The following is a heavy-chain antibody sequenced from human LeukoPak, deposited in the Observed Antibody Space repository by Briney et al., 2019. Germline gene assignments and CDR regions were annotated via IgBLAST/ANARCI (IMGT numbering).Heavy chain of an antibody. CDR3: AKDRVSPSGYFDY. J-gene: IGHJ4*02. D-gene: IGHD3-10*01. V-gene: IGHV3-23*01. CDR1: GFTFSSYA. CDR2: ISGSGGST. Sequence: GGSLRLSCAASGFTFSSYAMSWVRQAPGKGLECVSAISGSGGSTYYADSVKGRFTISRDNSKNTLYLQMNSLRAEDTAVYYCAKDRVSPSGYFDYWGQGTLVTVSS.